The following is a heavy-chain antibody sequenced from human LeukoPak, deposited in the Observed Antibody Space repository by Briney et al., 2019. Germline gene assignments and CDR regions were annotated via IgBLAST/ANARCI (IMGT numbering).Heavy chain of an antibody. CDR3: ASPSISSSTYDY. D-gene: IGHD6-6*01. V-gene: IGHV4-39*01. Sequence: SETLSLTCSVSGGSISSSSYYWGWIRQPPGKGLEWIGSINYNGNTYYNACLKSRFTISVDTSKNQFSLTLRSVTAPPTAVYYCASPSISSSTYDYWGQGILVTVSS. J-gene: IGHJ4*02. CDR1: GGSISSSSYY. CDR2: INYNGNT.